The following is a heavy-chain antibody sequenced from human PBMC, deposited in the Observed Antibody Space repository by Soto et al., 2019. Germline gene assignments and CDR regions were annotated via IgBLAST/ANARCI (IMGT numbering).Heavy chain of an antibody. V-gene: IGHV4-38-2*02. Sequence: SETLSLTCTVSVYPISRDYFWGCIRQSPGKELEWIASIYHSGSSYYNPSVKSRVTISVDTSNNQFSLRLNSVTAADTAVYYCARGGYSGYDRYYFDYWGQGTLVTVSS. CDR3: ARGGYSGYDRYYFDY. J-gene: IGHJ4*02. CDR2: IYHSGSS. CDR1: VYPISRDYF. D-gene: IGHD5-12*01.